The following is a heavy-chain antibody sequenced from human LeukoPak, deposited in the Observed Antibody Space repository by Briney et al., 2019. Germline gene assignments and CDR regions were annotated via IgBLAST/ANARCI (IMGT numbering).Heavy chain of an antibody. CDR3: AKDGGRWQQLGSWFEC. CDR1: VLLLYTYP. CDR2: MSFGGGRST. Sequence: GGSQTLLCAASVLLLYTYPARWAREARGKALEWVSDMSFGGGRSTYYADSVKGRFTIPRDNTKNNVYLQMDSLRDEDTAVYYGAKDGGRWQQLGSWFECWGQGNLVTVSS. V-gene: IGHV3-23*01. J-gene: IGHJ4*02. D-gene: IGHD5-24*01.